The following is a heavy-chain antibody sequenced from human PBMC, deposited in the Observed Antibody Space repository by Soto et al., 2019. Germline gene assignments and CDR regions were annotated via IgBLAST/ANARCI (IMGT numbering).Heavy chain of an antibody. V-gene: IGHV5-10-1*01. J-gene: IGHJ6*02. Sequence: GESLKISCKGSGYSFTSYWISWVRQMPGKGLEWMGRIDPSDSYTNYSPSFQGHVTISADKSISTAYLQWSSLKASDTAMYYCASCCSQVVVYYGMDVWGQGTTVTVSS. CDR1: GYSFTSYW. CDR2: IDPSDSYT. CDR3: ASCCSQVVVYYGMDV. D-gene: IGHD2-2*01.